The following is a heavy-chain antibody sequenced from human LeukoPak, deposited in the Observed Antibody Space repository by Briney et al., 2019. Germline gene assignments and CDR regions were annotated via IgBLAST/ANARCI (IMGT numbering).Heavy chain of an antibody. V-gene: IGHV4-30-2*01. CDR2: IYHSGST. CDR1: GGSISSGGYS. Sequence: PSETLSLTCAVSGGSISSGGYSWSWIRQPPGKGLEWIGYIYHSGSTNYNPSLKSRVTISVDKSKNQFSLKLSSVTAADTAVYYCARESIDEYSSKYFDYWGQGTLVTVSS. J-gene: IGHJ4*02. CDR3: ARESIDEYSSKYFDY. D-gene: IGHD6-6*01.